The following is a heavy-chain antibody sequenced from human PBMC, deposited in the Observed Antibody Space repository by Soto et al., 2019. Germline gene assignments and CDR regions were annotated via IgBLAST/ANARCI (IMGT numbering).Heavy chain of an antibody. J-gene: IGHJ3*02. Sequence: SETLSLTCTVSGGSISNSSYYWDWIRQPPGKGLEWIGTIYYRGTTYYNPSLESRVTMSVDTSKNQFSLKLSSVTAPDTAVYYCERTLQGSWVFDGFDIWGQGTTVPVSS. V-gene: IGHV4-39*01. CDR3: ERTLQGSWVFDGFDI. D-gene: IGHD4-4*01. CDR1: GGSISNSSYY. CDR2: IYYRGTT.